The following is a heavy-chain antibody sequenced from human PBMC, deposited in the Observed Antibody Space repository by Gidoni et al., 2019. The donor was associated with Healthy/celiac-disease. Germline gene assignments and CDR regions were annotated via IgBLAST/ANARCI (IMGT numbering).Heavy chain of an antibody. J-gene: IGHJ5*02. CDR1: GFTASSNY. CDR3: ARCYYGSGSYYNAGWFDP. CDR2: IYSGGST. D-gene: IGHD3-10*01. Sequence: EVQLVETGGGLIQPGGSLRLSCAASGFTASSNYMSWVRQAPGKGLEWVSVIYSGGSTYYADSVKGRFTISRDNSKNTLYLQMNSLRAEDTAVYYCARCYYGSGSYYNAGWFDPWGQGTLVTVSS. V-gene: IGHV3-53*02.